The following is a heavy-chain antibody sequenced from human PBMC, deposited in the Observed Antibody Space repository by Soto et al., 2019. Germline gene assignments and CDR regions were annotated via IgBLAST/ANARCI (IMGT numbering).Heavy chain of an antibody. CDR1: GFTFSSYG. CDR3: AKDGSDYYYYGMDV. J-gene: IGHJ6*02. CDR2: ISYDGSNK. Sequence: GGSLRLSCAASGFTFSSYGMHWVRQAPGKGLEWVAVISYDGSNKYYADSVKGRFTISRDNSKNTLYLQMNSLRAEDTAVYYCAKDGSDYYYYGMDVWGQGTTVTVSS. V-gene: IGHV3-30*18.